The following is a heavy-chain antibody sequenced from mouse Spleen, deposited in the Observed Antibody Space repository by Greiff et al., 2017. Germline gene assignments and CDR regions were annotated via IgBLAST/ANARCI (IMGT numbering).Heavy chain of an antibody. J-gene: IGHJ4*01. V-gene: IGHV1-39*01. CDR3: ARIDYYGSSYGVGYAMDY. CDR1: GYSFTDYN. CDR2: INPNYGTT. D-gene: IGHD1-1*01. Sequence: EVQLQQSGPELVKPGASVKISCKASGYSFTDYNMNWVKQSNGKSLEWIGVINPNYGTTSYNQKFKGKATLTVDQSSSTAYMQLNSLTSEDSAVYYCARIDYYGSSYGVGYAMDYWGQGTSVTVSS.